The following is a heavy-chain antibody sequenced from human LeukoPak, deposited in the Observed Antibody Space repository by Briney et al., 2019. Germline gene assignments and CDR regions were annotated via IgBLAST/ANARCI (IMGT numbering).Heavy chain of an antibody. D-gene: IGHD2-2*01. J-gene: IGHJ6*03. Sequence: ASETLSLTCAVYGGSFSGYYWSWIRQPPGKGLEWIGEINHSGSTNYNPSLKSRVTISLDTSKNQFSLNLISVTAADTAVYYCARRGYQPPHYYVDVWGKGTAVTVSS. CDR1: GGSFSGYY. CDR3: ARRGYQPPHYYVDV. CDR2: INHSGST. V-gene: IGHV4-34*01.